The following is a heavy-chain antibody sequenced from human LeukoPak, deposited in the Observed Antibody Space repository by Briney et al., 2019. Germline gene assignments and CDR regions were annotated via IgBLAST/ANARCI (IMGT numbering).Heavy chain of an antibody. V-gene: IGHV4-34*01. CDR2: INHSGST. CDR3: ARHYRYYGSGSYYKLRKAPDY. J-gene: IGHJ4*02. D-gene: IGHD3-10*01. CDR1: GGSFSGYY. Sequence: SETLSLTCAVYGGSFSGYYWSWIRQPPGKGLEWIGEINHSGSTNYNPSLKSRVTISVDTSKNQFSLKLSSVTAADTAVYYCARHYRYYGSGSYYKLRKAPDYWGQGTLVTVSS.